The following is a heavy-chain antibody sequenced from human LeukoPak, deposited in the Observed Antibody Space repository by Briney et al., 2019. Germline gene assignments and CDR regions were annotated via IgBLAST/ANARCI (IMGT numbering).Heavy chain of an antibody. D-gene: IGHD1-26*01. CDR2: INHSGST. J-gene: IGHJ4*02. V-gene: IGHV4-34*01. CDR1: GGSFSGYY. Sequence: SXXLSLTCAVYGGSFSGYYWSWIRQPPGKGLEWIGEINHSGSTNYNPSLKSRVTISVDTSKNQFSLKLSSVTAADTAVYYCARIGPLVGATRLFDYWGQGTLVTVSS. CDR3: ARIGPLVGATRLFDY.